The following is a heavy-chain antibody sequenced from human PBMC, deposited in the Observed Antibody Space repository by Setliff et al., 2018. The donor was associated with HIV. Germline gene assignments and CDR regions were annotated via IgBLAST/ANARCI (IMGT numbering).Heavy chain of an antibody. V-gene: IGHV2-5*02. CDR3: THRRRDGFIPY. D-gene: IGHD2-21*01. CDR1: GFSLSATSMG. J-gene: IGHJ4*02. CDR2: IYWDDDK. Sequence: GSGPTLVNPTQTLTLTCTFSGFSLSATSMGVGWVRQPPGKALEWLALIYWDDDKRYSPSLESRLTITKDTSKNQVVLTMTNMDSVDTATYYCTHRRRDGFIPYCGQGTRVTVSS.